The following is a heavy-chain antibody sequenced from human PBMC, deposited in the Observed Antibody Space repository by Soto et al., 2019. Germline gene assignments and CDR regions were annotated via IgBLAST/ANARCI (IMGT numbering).Heavy chain of an antibody. Sequence: DVQLVESGGGLVQPGRSLRLSCAASGFTFDDYAMHWVRQAPGKGVEWVSGISWNSGSIGYADSVKGRFTISRDNAKNSLYLQMNSLRAEDTALYYCAKDIVVVPVAIDYWGQGTLVTVSS. CDR1: GFTFDDYA. D-gene: IGHD2-2*01. J-gene: IGHJ4*02. V-gene: IGHV3-9*01. CDR2: ISWNSGSI. CDR3: AKDIVVVPVAIDY.